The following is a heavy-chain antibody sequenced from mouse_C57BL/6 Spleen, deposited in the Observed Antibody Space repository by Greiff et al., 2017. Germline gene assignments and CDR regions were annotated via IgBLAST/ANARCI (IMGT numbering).Heavy chain of an antibody. J-gene: IGHJ4*01. CDR2: IDPSDSYT. CDR3: ARRDSSGYIYAMDY. D-gene: IGHD3-2*02. V-gene: IGHV1-50*01. Sequence: VQLQQPGAELVKPGASVKLSCKASGYTFTSYWMQWVKQRPGQGLEWIGEIDPSDSYTNYNQKFKGKATLTVDTSSSTAYMPLSSLTSEDSAVYYCARRDSSGYIYAMDYWGQGTSVTVSS. CDR1: GYTFTSYW.